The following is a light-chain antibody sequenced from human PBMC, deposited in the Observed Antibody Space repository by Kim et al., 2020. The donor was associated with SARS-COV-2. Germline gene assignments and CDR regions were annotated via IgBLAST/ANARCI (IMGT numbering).Light chain of an antibody. CDR1: SRDVGGYNY. J-gene: IGLJ1*01. Sequence: PGRSITISCSGTSRDVGGYNYFSCYQQHPGKAPKLMIYDVSNRPSGVSNRFSGSKSGNTASLTISGLQAEDEADYYCSSYTSSSKVFGTGTKVTVL. V-gene: IGLV2-14*03. CDR3: SSYTSSSKV. CDR2: DVS.